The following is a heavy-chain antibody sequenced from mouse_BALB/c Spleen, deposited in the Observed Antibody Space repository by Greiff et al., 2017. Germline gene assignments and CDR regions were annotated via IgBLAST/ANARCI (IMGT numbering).Heavy chain of an antibody. D-gene: IGHD2-4*01. J-gene: IGHJ4*01. CDR2: ISSGGGNT. Sequence: LVEPGGGLVKPGGSLKLSCAASGFTFSSYTMSWVRQTPEKRLEWVATISSGGGNTYYPDSVKGRYTISIDNAENNLYLQLSSLRSEDTAVYYGARYSSLYDYNYAMDYWGQGTTVTVSS. CDR1: GFTFSSYT. V-gene: IGHV5-9*03. CDR3: ARYSSLYDYNYAMDY.